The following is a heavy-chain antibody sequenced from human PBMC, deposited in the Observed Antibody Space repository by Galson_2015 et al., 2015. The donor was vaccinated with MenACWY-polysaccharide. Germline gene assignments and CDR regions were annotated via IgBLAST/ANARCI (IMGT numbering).Heavy chain of an antibody. V-gene: IGHV3-30*18. D-gene: IGHD6-19*01. CDR2: ISYDGSNK. CDR3: AKDRAKYSSGWFPSYFDY. Sequence: SLRLSCAASGFTFSSYGMHWVRQAPGKGLEWVAVISYDGSNKYYADSVKGRFTISRDNSKNTLYLQMNSLRAEDTAVYYCAKDRAKYSSGWFPSYFDYWGQGTLVTVSS. CDR1: GFTFSSYG. J-gene: IGHJ4*02.